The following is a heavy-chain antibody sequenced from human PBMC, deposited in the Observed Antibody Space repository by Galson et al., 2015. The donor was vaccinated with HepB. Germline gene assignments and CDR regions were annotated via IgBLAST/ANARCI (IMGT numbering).Heavy chain of an antibody. CDR3: AREVVNYYDSRNAFDI. J-gene: IGHJ3*02. CDR1: GFTFSSYG. V-gene: IGHV3-33*01. CDR2: IWYDGSNK. D-gene: IGHD3-22*01. Sequence: SLRLSCAASGFTFSSYGMHWVRQAPGKGLEWVAVIWYDGSNKYYADSVKGRFTISRDNSKNTLYLQMNSLRAEDTAVYYCAREVVNYYDSRNAFDIWGQGTMVTVSS.